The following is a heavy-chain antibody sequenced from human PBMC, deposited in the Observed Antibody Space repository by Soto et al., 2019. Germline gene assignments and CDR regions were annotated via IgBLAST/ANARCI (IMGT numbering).Heavy chain of an antibody. CDR1: DYTLTSYG. J-gene: IGHJ6*02. CDR3: AMSNRPRANRSTWYSPLTSNHYGMDV. Sequence: QVQLVQSGAEVKKPGASVKVSCKASDYTLTSYGINWVRQAPGQGLEWMGWISAYNGDTNYAQEFQGRVTMTTDRSTSTAAMELRSLRSDDTVVFYCAMSNRPRANRSTWYSPLTSNHYGMDVWGQGTTVTVSS. CDR2: ISAYNGDT. V-gene: IGHV1-18*01. D-gene: IGHD6-13*01.